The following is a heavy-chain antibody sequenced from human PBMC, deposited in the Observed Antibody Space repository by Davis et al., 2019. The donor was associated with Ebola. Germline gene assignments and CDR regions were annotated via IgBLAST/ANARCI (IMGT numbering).Heavy chain of an antibody. CDR1: GFSFSSYW. Sequence: PGGSLRLSCAASGFSFSSYWMHWVRQAPGKGLVWVSRIKTDGSSTGYGDSVQGRFTISRDNAKNTLYLQMNGLRVEDTAIYYCAKDTSNIWFDIWGQGTMVTVSS. V-gene: IGHV3-74*01. CDR3: AKDTSNIWFDI. J-gene: IGHJ3*02. CDR2: IKTDGSST. D-gene: IGHD1-26*01.